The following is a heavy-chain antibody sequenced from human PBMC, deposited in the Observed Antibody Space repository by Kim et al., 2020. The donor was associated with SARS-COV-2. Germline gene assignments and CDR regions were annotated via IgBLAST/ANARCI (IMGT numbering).Heavy chain of an antibody. CDR2: ISYDGSNK. J-gene: IGHJ4*02. CDR3: ASWGIAAAGYVDY. V-gene: IGHV3-33*05. D-gene: IGHD6-13*01. Sequence: GGSLRLSCAASGFTFSSYGMHWVRQAPGKGLEWVAVISYDGSNKYYADSVKGRFTISRDNSKNTLYLQMNSLRAEDTAVYYCASWGIAAAGYVDYWGQGTVVTVSS. CDR1: GFTFSSYG.